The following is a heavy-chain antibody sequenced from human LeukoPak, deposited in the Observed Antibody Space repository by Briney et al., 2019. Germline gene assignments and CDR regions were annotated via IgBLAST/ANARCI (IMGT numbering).Heavy chain of an antibody. CDR2: MYYSGST. J-gene: IGHJ4*02. D-gene: IGHD6-19*01. V-gene: IGHV4-59*01. CDR3: ARRRYSSGWYYFDY. CDR1: GGSISSYY. Sequence: PSETLSLTCTVSGGSISSYYWSWIRQPPGKGLEWIAYMYYSGSTNYNSSLKSRVITSVDTSKNQFSLKLSSVTAADTAVYYCARRRYSSGWYYFDYWGQGTLVTVSS.